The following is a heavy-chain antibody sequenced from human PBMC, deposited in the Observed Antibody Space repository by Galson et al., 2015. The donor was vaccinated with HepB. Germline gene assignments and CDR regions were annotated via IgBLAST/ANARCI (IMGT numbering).Heavy chain of an antibody. CDR1: GGSISSYY. V-gene: IGHV4-59*05. CDR2: IYYSGNT. CDR3: ARLAVGATQYGPDY. D-gene: IGHD1-26*01. J-gene: IGHJ4*02. Sequence: ETLSLTCTVSGGSISSYYWSWIRQPPGKGLEWIGSIYYSGNTYYNPSLKSRVTISVDTSKNHFSLKLSAVTAADTAVYYCARLAVGATQYGPDYWGQGTLVTVSS.